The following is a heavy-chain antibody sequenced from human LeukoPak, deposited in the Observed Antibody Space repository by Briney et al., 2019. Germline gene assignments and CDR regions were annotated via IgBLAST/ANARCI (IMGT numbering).Heavy chain of an antibody. CDR3: ARKRGADYGDYPEYFQH. Sequence: GGSLRLSCAASGFTFSSYAIHWVRQAPGKGLEWVAVISYDGSNKYYADSVKGRFTISRDNSKNTLYLQMNSLRAEDTAVYYCARKRGADYGDYPEYFQHWGQGTLVTVSS. V-gene: IGHV3-30-3*01. CDR2: ISYDGSNK. D-gene: IGHD4-17*01. J-gene: IGHJ1*01. CDR1: GFTFSSYA.